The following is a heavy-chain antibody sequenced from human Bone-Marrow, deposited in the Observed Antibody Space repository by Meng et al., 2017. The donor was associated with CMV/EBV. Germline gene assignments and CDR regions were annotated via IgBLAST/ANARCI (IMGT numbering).Heavy chain of an antibody. CDR1: GGSISSSSYY. J-gene: IGHJ4*02. CDR2: IYYSGST. CDR3: ARHRLGMSDILN. D-gene: IGHD3-9*01. Sequence: GSLRLSCTVSGGSISSSSYYWGWIRQPQGKGLEWIGSIYYSGSTYYNPSLTSRVTISVDTSKNQFSLKLSSVTAADTAVYYCARHRLGMSDILNWGQGTLVTVSS. V-gene: IGHV4-39*01.